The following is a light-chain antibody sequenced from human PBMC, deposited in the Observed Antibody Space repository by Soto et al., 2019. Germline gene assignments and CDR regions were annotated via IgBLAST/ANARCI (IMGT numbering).Light chain of an antibody. CDR2: DAS. CDR1: QSVKTF. V-gene: IGKV3-11*01. J-gene: IGKJ5*01. Sequence: EIVLTQSPATLSLSPPESSTLSCRASQSVKTFLVWYQQRPGQAPRLLIHDASHRAAGIPARFSGSGFGTDFTLTISSLEPEDAAVYYCQQRSNWPPITFGQGTRLEIK. CDR3: QQRSNWPPIT.